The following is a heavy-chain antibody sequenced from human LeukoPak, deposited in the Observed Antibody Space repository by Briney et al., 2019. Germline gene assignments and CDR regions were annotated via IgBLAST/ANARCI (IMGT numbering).Heavy chain of an antibody. CDR1: GFSFGSYW. Sequence: GGSLRLSCVASGFSFGSYWMAWVRQAPGKGLEWVANMKHDGIEKYHVDSVKGRFTISRDNTKNSLYLHMSSLRVEDTAVYYCAREGREGYNYPALDFWGQGILVSVSS. D-gene: IGHD5-24*01. J-gene: IGHJ4*02. V-gene: IGHV3-7*05. CDR3: AREGREGYNYPALDF. CDR2: MKHDGIEK.